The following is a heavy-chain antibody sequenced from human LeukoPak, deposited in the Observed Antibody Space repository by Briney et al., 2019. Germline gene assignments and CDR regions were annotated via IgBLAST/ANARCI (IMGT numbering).Heavy chain of an antibody. J-gene: IGHJ4*02. CDR2: ISWNSGSI. CDR1: GFTFDDYA. Sequence: GGSLRLSCAPSGFTFDDYAMHWVRQAPGKGLEWVSGISWNSGSIGYADSVKGRFTISRDNAKNSLYLQMNSLRAEDTALYYCASGIVVVPAAINYWGQGTLVTVSS. V-gene: IGHV3-9*01. CDR3: ASGIVVVPAAINY. D-gene: IGHD2-2*02.